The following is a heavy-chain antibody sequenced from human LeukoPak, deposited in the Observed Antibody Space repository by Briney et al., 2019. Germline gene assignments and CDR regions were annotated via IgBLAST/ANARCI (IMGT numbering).Heavy chain of an antibody. V-gene: IGHV1-69*13. D-gene: IGHD3-10*01. CDR3: ASSGYGSGSHYKH. CDR1: GGTFSSYA. Sequence: ASVKVSCKASGGTFSSYAISWVRQAPGQGLEWMGGIIPIFGTANYAQKFQGRVTITADESTSTAYMELSSLRSEDTAVYYCASSGYGSGSHYKHWGQGTLVTVSS. J-gene: IGHJ4*02. CDR2: IIPIFGTA.